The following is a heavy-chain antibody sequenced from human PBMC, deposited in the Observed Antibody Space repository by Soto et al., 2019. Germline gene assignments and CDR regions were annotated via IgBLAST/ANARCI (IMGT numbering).Heavy chain of an antibody. CDR2: IYYSGST. V-gene: IGHV4-59*01. CDR3: ARTLFGWGIWFDP. D-gene: IGHD3-10*02. Sequence: QVQLQESGPGLVKPSETLSLTCTVSGGSISSYYWSWIRQPPGKRLEWIGYIYYSGSTNYYPSLKSRGTISVDTSKNQFSLKLSSVTAADTAVYYCARTLFGWGIWFDPWGQGTLVTVFS. CDR1: GGSISSYY. J-gene: IGHJ5*02.